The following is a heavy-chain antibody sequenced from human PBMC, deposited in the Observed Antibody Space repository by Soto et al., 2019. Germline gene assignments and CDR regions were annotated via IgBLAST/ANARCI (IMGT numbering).Heavy chain of an antibody. CDR1: GYSFSDYI. CDR3: ARCVSVSRRLPLGC. Sequence: QVQHVQSGPEVKTPGASVKVSCKASGYSFSDYILHWVRQAPGQGLEWLGWIDADNGNSKSAQKFQGRVTLSRDKSANIAYLELSSLRSDDTAVYFCARCVSVSRRLPLGCWGQGTVVVVSS. V-gene: IGHV1-3*01. CDR2: IDADNGNS. D-gene: IGHD2-8*01. J-gene: IGHJ4*02.